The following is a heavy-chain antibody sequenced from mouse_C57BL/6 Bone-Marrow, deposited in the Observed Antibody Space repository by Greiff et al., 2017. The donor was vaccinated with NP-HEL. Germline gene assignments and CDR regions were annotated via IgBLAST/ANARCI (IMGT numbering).Heavy chain of an antibody. V-gene: IGHV1-15*01. CDR1: GYTFTDYE. CDR3: TRFYDVR. D-gene: IGHD2-12*01. CDR2: IDPETGGT. Sequence: VQRVESGAELVRPGASVTLSCKASGYTFTDYEMHWVKQTPVHGLEWIGAIDPETGGTAYNQKFKGKAILTADKSSSTAYMELRSLTSEDSAVYYCTRFYDVRWGQGTTLTVSS. J-gene: IGHJ2*01.